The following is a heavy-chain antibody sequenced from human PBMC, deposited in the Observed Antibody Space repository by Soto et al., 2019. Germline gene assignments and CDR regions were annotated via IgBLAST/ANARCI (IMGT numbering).Heavy chain of an antibody. J-gene: IGHJ6*03. Sequence: GESLKISCKGSGYSFTSYWIGWVRQMPGKGLEWMGVIYPDDSDTRYSPSFQGQVTMSADKSSNTAYLQWSSLQASDTAMYYCARNQRVMGYYYFYMDIWGKGTKVTVSS. D-gene: IGHD2-21*01. CDR1: GYSFTSYW. CDR3: ARNQRVMGYYYFYMDI. CDR2: IYPDDSDT. V-gene: IGHV5-51*01.